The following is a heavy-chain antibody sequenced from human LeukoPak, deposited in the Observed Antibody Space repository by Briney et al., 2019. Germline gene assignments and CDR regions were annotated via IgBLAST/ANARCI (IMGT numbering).Heavy chain of an antibody. CDR3: ARGRYTLDY. D-gene: IGHD1-1*01. J-gene: IGHJ4*02. Sequence: SETLSLTCTVSGGSISGYYWTWIRQPPGKGLEYIGYIYYSGSTNHNPSLKSRVTISVDTSKNQFSLKLSSVTAADTAVYYCARGRYTLDYWGQGTLVTVSS. CDR1: GGSISGYY. V-gene: IGHV4-59*01. CDR2: IYYSGST.